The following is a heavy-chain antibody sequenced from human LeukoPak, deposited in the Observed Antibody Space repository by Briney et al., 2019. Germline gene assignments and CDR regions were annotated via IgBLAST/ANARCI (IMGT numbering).Heavy chain of an antibody. Sequence: ASVKVSCKASGYTFTGYYMHWVRQAPGQGLEWMGRINPNSGGTNYAQKFQGRVTMTRDTSISTAYMELSRLRSDDTAVYYCARGLVKGYCSGGSCSLAKYNWFDPWGQGTLVTVSS. CDR2: INPNSGGT. CDR3: ARGLVKGYCSGGSCSLAKYNWFDP. J-gene: IGHJ5*02. CDR1: GYTFTGYY. D-gene: IGHD2-15*01. V-gene: IGHV1-2*06.